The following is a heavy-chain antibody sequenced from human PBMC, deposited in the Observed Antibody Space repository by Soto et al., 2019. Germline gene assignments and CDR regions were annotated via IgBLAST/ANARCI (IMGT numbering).Heavy chain of an antibody. Sequence: EVQLVESGGGLVQPGRSLRLSCAASGFTFDDYAMHWVRQAPGKGLEWVSGISWNSGSIGYADSVKGRFTISRDNAKNSLYLQMNSLRAEDTALYYCAKASSSSPYYYYYMDVWGKGTTVTVSS. CDR1: GFTFDDYA. D-gene: IGHD6-6*01. J-gene: IGHJ6*03. CDR3: AKASSSSPYYYYYMDV. CDR2: ISWNSGSI. V-gene: IGHV3-9*01.